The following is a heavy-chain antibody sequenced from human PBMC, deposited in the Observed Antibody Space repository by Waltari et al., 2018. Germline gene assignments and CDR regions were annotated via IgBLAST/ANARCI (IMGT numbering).Heavy chain of an antibody. Sequence: EVQLVESGGGLVQPGGSLRLSCAASGFTFSSNWMTWVRQAPGKGLGEVANINQDGGKKDYVDSVKGRFTISRDNAKNSLYLQMNSLRAEDTAVYYCAGDKYWGQGTLVTVSS. J-gene: IGHJ4*02. CDR3: AGDKY. CDR2: INQDGGKK. CDR1: GFTFSSNW. V-gene: IGHV3-7*01.